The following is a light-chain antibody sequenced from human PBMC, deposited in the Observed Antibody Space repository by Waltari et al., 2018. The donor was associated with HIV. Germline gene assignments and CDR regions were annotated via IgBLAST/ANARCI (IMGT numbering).Light chain of an antibody. CDR3: QQSYSTPS. V-gene: IGKV1-39*01. CDR2: GAS. J-gene: IGKJ4*01. CDR1: QSINSY. Sequence: DIQMTQSPSSLSAFLGNRVTITCRASQSINSYLNWYQQKPGKAPKLLIYGASNLQSGVPSRFSGSGSGTDFSLTISSLQPEDFATYYCQQSYSTPSFGGGTKVEIK.